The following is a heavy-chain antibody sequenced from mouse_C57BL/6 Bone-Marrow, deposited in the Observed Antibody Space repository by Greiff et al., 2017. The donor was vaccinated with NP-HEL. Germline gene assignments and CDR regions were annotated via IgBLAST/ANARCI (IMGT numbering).Heavy chain of an antibody. J-gene: IGHJ3*01. V-gene: IGHV1-26*01. Sequence: EVQLQQSGPELVKPGASVKISCKASGYTFTDYYMNWVKQSHGKSLEWIGDINPNNGGTSYNQKFKGKATLTVDKSSSTAYMELRSLTSEDSAVYYCAKILRLRPGWFAYWGQGTLVTVSA. CDR3: AKILRLRPGWFAY. CDR2: INPNNGGT. D-gene: IGHD2-4*01. CDR1: GYTFTDYY.